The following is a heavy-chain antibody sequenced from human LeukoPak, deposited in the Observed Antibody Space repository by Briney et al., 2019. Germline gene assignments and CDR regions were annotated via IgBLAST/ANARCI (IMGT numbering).Heavy chain of an antibody. CDR2: ISSSSSYI. CDR3: ARARGTHYYDSNPPDAFDI. Sequence: GGSLRLSCAASGFTFSSYSMNWVRQAPGKGLEWVSSISSSSSYIYYADSVKGRFTISRDNAKNSLYLQMNSLRAEDTAVYYCARARGTHYYDSNPPDAFDIRGQGTMVTVPS. J-gene: IGHJ3*02. V-gene: IGHV3-21*01. D-gene: IGHD3-22*01. CDR1: GFTFSSYS.